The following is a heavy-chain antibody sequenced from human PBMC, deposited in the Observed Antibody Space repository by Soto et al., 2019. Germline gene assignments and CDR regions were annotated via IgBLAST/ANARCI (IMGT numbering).Heavy chain of an antibody. CDR3: ARHVTLRWFGELLLDY. D-gene: IGHD3-10*01. Sequence: SETLSLTCTVSGGSISSSSYYWGWIRQPPGKGLEWIGSIYYSGSTYYNPSLKSRVTISVDTSKNQFSLKLSSVTAADTAVYNCARHVTLRWFGELLLDYGGQGTLVTV. V-gene: IGHV4-39*01. J-gene: IGHJ4*02. CDR2: IYYSGST. CDR1: GGSISSSSYY.